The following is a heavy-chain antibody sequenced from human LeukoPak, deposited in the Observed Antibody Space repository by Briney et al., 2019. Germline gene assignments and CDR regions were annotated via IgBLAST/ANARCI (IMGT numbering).Heavy chain of an antibody. CDR2: ISGTGGST. CDR1: GFTFTTYG. J-gene: IGHJ4*02. V-gene: IGHV3-23*01. D-gene: IGHD2-15*01. CDR3: AKKEALYCSGGSCYYFDY. Sequence: HPGGSLRLSCVASGFTFTTYGMSWVRQAPGKGLDWVSGISGTGGSTYYADSVKGRFTISRDNSKNTLYLQMNSLRAEDTAVYYCAKKEALYCSGGSCYYFDYWGQGTLVTVSS.